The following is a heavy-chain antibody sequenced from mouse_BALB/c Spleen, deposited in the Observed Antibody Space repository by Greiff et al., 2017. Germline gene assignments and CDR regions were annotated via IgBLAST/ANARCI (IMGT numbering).Heavy chain of an antibody. V-gene: IGHV1-7*01. D-gene: IGHD2-4*01. CDR2: INPSNGYT. J-gene: IGHJ1*01. CDR3: ATIYYDYDGYWYFDV. CDR1: GYTFTSYW. Sequence: VQLQQSGADLAKPGASVKMSCKASGYTFTSYWMHWVKQRPGQGLEWIGYINPSNGYTEYNQKFKDKATLTADKSSSTAYMQLSSLTSEDSAVYYCATIYYDYDGYWYFDVWGAGTTVTVSS.